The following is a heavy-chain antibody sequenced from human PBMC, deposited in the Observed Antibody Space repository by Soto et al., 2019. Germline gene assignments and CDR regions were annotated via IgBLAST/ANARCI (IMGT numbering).Heavy chain of an antibody. CDR3: ARRRGSGNDYYYNYGMDV. D-gene: IGHD1-26*01. Sequence: PGGSLRLSCAASGFTFSSYSMNWVRQAPGKGLEWVSSISSSSSYIYYADSVKGQVTISADKSISTAYLQWGSLKASDTAMYYCARRRGSGNDYYYNYGMDVWGQGTTVTVSS. CDR1: GFTFSSYS. J-gene: IGHJ6*02. V-gene: IGHV3-21*04. CDR2: ISSSSSYI.